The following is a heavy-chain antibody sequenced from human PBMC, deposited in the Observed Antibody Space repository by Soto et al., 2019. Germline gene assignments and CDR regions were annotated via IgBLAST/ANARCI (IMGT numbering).Heavy chain of an antibody. CDR1: GGSISSYY. V-gene: IGHV4-59*01. J-gene: IGHJ6*03. CDR3: ARGVGSSSWYGDYYYMDV. D-gene: IGHD6-13*01. Sequence: PSETLSLTCTVSGGSISSYYWSWIRQPPGKGLEWIGYIYYSGSTNYNPSLKSRVTISVDTSKNQFSLKLSSVTAADTAVYYCARGVGSSSWYGDYYYMDVWGKGTTVTVSS. CDR2: IYYSGST.